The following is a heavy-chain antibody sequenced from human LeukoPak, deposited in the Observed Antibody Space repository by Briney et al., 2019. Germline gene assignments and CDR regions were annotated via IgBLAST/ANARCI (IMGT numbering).Heavy chain of an antibody. D-gene: IGHD2-2*01. CDR2: IYHSGST. Sequence: SETLSLTCAVSGGSISSSNWWSWVRQPPGKGLEWIGEIYHSGSTNYNPSLKSRVTISVDRSKNQFSLKLSSVTAADTAVYYCARAWGGCSSTSCYPFDYWGQGTLVTVSS. V-gene: IGHV4-4*02. J-gene: IGHJ4*02. CDR3: ARAWGGCSSTSCYPFDY. CDR1: GGSISSSNW.